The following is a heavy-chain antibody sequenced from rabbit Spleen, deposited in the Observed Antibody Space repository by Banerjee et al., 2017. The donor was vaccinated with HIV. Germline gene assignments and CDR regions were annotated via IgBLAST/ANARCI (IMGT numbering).Heavy chain of an antibody. V-gene: IGHV1S43*01. J-gene: IGHJ3*01. CDR2: IYTITETT. Sequence: QQQLVESGGGLVKPGASLTLTCKASGFDFSRGYDMCWVRQAPGKGLEWIGCIYTITETTYYANWVNGRFTISSDNAQNTVDLQIDSLTAADTATYFCAREDVGGSVSLWGQGTLVTVS. CDR1: GFDFSRGYD. D-gene: IGHD1-1*01. CDR3: AREDVGGSVSL.